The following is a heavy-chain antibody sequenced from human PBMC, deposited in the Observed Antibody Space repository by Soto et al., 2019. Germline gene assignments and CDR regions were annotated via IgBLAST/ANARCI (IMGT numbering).Heavy chain of an antibody. CDR1: GFTFSSYG. CDR2: IWYDGSNK. V-gene: IGHV3-33*01. J-gene: IGHJ3*02. Sequence: GGSLRLSCAASGFTFSSYGMHWVRQAPGKGLEWVAVIWYDGSNKYYADSVKGRFTISGDNSKNTLYLQMNSLRAEDTAVYYCASGSYYDILTGYHHAFDIWGQGTMVTVSS. CDR3: ASGSYYDILTGYHHAFDI. D-gene: IGHD3-9*01.